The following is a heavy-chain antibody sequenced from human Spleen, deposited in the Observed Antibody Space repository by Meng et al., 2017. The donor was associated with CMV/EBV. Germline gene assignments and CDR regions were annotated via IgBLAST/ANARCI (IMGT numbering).Heavy chain of an antibody. CDR3: ARDQGSSSRRDWLDP. CDR1: VYTFSTYV. CDR2: ISAYNGNT. V-gene: IGHV1-18*01. J-gene: IGHJ5*02. Sequence: SVYTFSTYVITWVRQAPGQGLEWMGWISAYNGNTNYAQKLQGRIIMTTDTSTSTAYMELYSLRSDDTAVYYCARDQGSSSRRDWLDPWGQGTLVTVSS. D-gene: IGHD6-6*01.